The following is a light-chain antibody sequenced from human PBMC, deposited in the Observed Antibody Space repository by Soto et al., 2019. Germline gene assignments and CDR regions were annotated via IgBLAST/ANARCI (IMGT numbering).Light chain of an antibody. CDR3: CSYAGSSTHEV. CDR2: EGS. CDR1: SSDVGSYNL. V-gene: IGLV2-23*01. J-gene: IGLJ2*01. Sequence: QSALTQPASVSGSPGQSITISCTGTSSDVGSYNLVSWYQQHPGKAPKLMIYEGSKRPSRVSNRFSGSKSGNTASLTISGLQAEDEADYYCCSYAGSSTHEVFGGGTKLTVL.